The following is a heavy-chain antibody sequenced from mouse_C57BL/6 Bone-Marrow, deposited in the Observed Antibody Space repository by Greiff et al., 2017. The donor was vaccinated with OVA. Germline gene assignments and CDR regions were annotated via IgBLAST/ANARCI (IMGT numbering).Heavy chain of an antibody. D-gene: IGHD2-5*01. CDR1: GYSITSGYY. CDR2: ISYDGSN. V-gene: IGHV3-6*01. J-gene: IGHJ4*01. Sequence: EVKLMESGPGLVKPSQSLSLTCSVTGYSITSGYYWNWIRQFPGNKLEWMGYISYDGSNNYNPSLKNRISITRDTSKNQFFLKLNSVTTEDTATYYCARAPYSNYDYYAMDYWGQGTSVTVSS. CDR3: ARAPYSNYDYYAMDY.